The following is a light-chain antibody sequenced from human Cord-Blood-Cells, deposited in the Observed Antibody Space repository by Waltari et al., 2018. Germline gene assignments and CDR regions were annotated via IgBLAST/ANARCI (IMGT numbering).Light chain of an antibody. CDR3: SSYTSSSTWV. V-gene: IGLV2-14*01. Sequence: QPALTQPGSVSGSPGQSLTISCTGTSSYVGGYIYASWYQQPPGKAPKLMIYDARNRPSGVSNRFSGSKSGNTASLTISGLQAENEADYYCSSYTSSSTWVFGGGTKLTVL. J-gene: IGLJ3*02. CDR1: SSYVGGYIY. CDR2: DAR.